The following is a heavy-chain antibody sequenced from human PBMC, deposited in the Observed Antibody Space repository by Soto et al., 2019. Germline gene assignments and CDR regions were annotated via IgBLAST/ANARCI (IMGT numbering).Heavy chain of an antibody. CDR2: INPNGGST. D-gene: IGHD2-15*01. V-gene: IGHV1-46*01. J-gene: IGHJ4*02. CDR1: GYTLTTYY. CDR3: ARAGYCSGGTCFHGNCDY. Sequence: QVQLVQSGAEVKRPGASVKVSCKASGYTLTTYYMHWVRQAPGQGLEWLGIINPNGGSTTYAQKFQGRVTMTRDTSTSTVYLELSSLISYDTAVYYCARAGYCSGGTCFHGNCDYWGQGTLVTVSA.